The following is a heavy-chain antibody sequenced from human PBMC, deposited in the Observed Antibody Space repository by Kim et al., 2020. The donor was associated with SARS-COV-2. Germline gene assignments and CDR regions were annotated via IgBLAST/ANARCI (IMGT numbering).Heavy chain of an antibody. J-gene: IGHJ5*02. V-gene: IGHV3-30*18. CDR3: AKDFHDYGEASGNWFDP. CDR1: GFTFSSYG. Sequence: GGSLRLSCAASGFTFSSYGMHWVRQAPGKGLEWVAVISYDGSNKYYADSVKGRFSISRDNSKNTLYLQMNSLRAEDTAVYYCAKDFHDYGEASGNWFDPWGQGTLVTVSS. D-gene: IGHD4-17*01. CDR2: ISYDGSNK.